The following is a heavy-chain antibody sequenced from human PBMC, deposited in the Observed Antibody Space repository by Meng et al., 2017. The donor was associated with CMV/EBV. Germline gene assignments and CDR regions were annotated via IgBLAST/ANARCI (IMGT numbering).Heavy chain of an antibody. CDR2: ISCGGGST. CDR1: GFTFSSYA. V-gene: IGHV3-23*01. CDR3: TKSTIAAARNWYDP. J-gene: IGHJ5*02. Sequence: GESLKISCAASGFTFSSYAMSWVRQAPGKGLEWVSVISCGGGSTYYADSVKGRFTISRDNSKNTLYLQMNSLRTEDTAVYYCTKSTIAAARNWYDPWGQGTLVTVSS. D-gene: IGHD6-6*01.